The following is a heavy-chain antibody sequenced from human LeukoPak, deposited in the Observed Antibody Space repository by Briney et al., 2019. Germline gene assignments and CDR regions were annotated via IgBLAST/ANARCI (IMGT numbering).Heavy chain of an antibody. Sequence: GESLKISCKGSGYSFTSYWIGWVRQMPGKGLEWMGIIYPSDSDTRYSPSFQGQVTISADKSISTAYLQWSSLKASDTAMYYCARRVEMATIYFDYWGQGTLVTVSS. CDR2: IYPSDSDT. CDR3: ARRVEMATIYFDY. CDR1: GYSFTSYW. D-gene: IGHD5-24*01. V-gene: IGHV5-51*01. J-gene: IGHJ4*02.